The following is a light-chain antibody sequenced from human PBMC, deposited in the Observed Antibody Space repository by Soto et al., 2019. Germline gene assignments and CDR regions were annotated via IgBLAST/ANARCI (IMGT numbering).Light chain of an antibody. CDR3: SSLKTSTLYA. CDR2: NVN. CDR1: SSDVGNYNY. V-gene: IGLV2-14*01. J-gene: IGLJ1*01. Sequence: QSVLTQSASVSGSPGQSITISCTGTSSDVGNYNYVSWYQQHPGEVPKLIIFNVNNRPSGVSNRFSGSKSGNTASLTISGPQAGNGRFYSCSSLKTSTLYAFEIGTK.